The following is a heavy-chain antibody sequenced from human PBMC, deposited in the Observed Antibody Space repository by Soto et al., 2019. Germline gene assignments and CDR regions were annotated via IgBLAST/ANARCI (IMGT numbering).Heavy chain of an antibody. CDR3: ARGATWPLTLFDY. CDR2: ISSSSSTT. V-gene: IGHV3-48*03. J-gene: IGHJ4*02. CDR1: GFTFDNYE. Sequence: EVQLVESGGRLVQPGGSLRLSCVVSGFTFDNYEMNWVRQAPGKGLEWLSYISSSSSTTYYADSLKGRFTVSRDNDKNSLYLQMSSLRAEDTALYYCARGATWPLTLFDYWGQGSLVTVSS.